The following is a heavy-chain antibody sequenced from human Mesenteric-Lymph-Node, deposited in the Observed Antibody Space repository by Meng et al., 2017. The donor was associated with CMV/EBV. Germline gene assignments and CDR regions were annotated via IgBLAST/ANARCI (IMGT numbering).Heavy chain of an antibody. CDR2: IYYSGST. J-gene: IGHJ6*02. Sequence: GSLRLSCTVSGGSISSYYWSWIRQPPGKGLEWIGYIYYSGSTNYNPSLKSRVTISVDTSKNQFSLKLSSVTAADTAVYYCARTAHSPTTYYYGMDVWGQGTTVTVSS. D-gene: IGHD2-21*02. V-gene: IGHV4-59*01. CDR3: ARTAHSPTTYYYGMDV. CDR1: GGSISSYY.